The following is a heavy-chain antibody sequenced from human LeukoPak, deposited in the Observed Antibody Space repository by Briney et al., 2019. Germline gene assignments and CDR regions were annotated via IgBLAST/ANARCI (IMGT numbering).Heavy chain of an antibody. V-gene: IGHV5-51*01. D-gene: IGHD2-2*02. J-gene: IGHJ4*02. CDR3: ARQGHQGYCSSTSCYSDY. Sequence: GESLKISCKGSGYSFSNYWIAWVRQVPGRGLEWLGIIYPPDSDTRYSPSFQGQVTISVDKSISTAYLQWSSLKASDTAMYYCARQGHQGYCSSTSCYSDYWGQGTLVTVSS. CDR2: IYPPDSDT. CDR1: GYSFSNYW.